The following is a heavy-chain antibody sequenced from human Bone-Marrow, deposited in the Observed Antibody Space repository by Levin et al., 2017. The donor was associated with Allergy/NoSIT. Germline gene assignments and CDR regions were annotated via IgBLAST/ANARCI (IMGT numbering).Heavy chain of an antibody. V-gene: IGHV3-23*01. CDR1: GFIFGTYA. CDR2: MTGTGGTI. CDR3: AKRQYSIATHPFDF. D-gene: IGHD4-11*01. Sequence: SGGSLRLSCSASGFIFGTYAMSWVRQAPGKGLEWISSMTGTGGTIYYADSVKGRFTISRDNSKNTLYLQMNALGAEDTASYYCAKRQYSIATHPFDFWGQGTLVTVSS. J-gene: IGHJ4*02.